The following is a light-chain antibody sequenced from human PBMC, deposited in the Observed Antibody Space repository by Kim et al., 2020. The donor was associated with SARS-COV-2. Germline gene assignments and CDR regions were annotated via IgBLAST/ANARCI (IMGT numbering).Light chain of an antibody. Sequence: SSELTQDPAVSVAMGQTVRITCQGDSLRIYYATWYQQKSGQAPVLVFYGKDKRPSGIPDRFSGSISCNTASLTITGAQAADEADYYCKSRDSRGKVVFGGGTQLTVL. CDR3: KSRDSRGKVV. J-gene: IGLJ2*01. CDR1: SLRIYY. V-gene: IGLV3-19*01. CDR2: GKD.